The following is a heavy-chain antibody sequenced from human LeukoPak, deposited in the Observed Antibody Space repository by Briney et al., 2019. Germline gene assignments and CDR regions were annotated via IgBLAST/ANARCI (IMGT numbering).Heavy chain of an antibody. J-gene: IGHJ3*02. CDR3: ARHGYDILTGLI. CDR2: IYYSGST. Sequence: SETLSLTCTVSGGSISSYYWSWIWQPPGKGLEWIGYIYYSGSTNYNPSLKSRVTISVDMSKNQFSLRLSSVTAADTAVYYCARHGYDILTGLIWGQGTMVTVSS. D-gene: IGHD3-9*01. V-gene: IGHV4-59*08. CDR1: GGSISSYY.